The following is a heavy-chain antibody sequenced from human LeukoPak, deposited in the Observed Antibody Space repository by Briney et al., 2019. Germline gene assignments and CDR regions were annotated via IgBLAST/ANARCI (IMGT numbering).Heavy chain of an antibody. J-gene: IGHJ4*02. CDR3: AKGSVAAVVTFIDF. CDR2: INGSGCCT. V-gene: IGHV3-23*01. Sequence: GGSLRLSCAASGFTFRTYAMSWVRQAPGKGLEWVSSINGSGCCTYYADSVKGRFTISRDNSKNSLFLQMNSLRDEDTAVYYCAKGSVAAVVTFIDFWGQGTLVTLSS. CDR1: GFTFRTYA. D-gene: IGHD6-13*01.